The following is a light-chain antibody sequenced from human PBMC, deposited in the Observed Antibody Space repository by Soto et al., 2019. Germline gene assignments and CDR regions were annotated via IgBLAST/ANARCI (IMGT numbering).Light chain of an antibody. V-gene: IGKV2-24*01. J-gene: IGKJ2*01. CDR1: QSLVHIDGNTY. CDR3: MQATQSYT. CDR2: KIS. Sequence: DLVLTQTRLSSPVTLGQPASISCRSSQSLVHIDGNTYFNWLQQRPDQPPRLLIYKISNRFPGVPDRFSGSGAGTDFTLKISRVEAEDVGVYYCMQATQSYTFGQGTRLEIK.